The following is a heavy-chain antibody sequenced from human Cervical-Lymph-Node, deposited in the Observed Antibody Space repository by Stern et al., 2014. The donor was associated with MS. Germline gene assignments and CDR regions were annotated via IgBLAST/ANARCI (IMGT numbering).Heavy chain of an antibody. CDR1: GFTFSSYS. V-gene: IGHV3-21*01. CDR3: ARVEYFWSGDYYYGMDV. Sequence: EEQLVESGGGLVKPGGSLRLSCAASGFTFSSYSMNWVRQAPGKGLERVSSISRSSSYIYYAVSVKGRFTISRDNAKNSLYLQMNSLRAEDTAVYYCARVEYFWSGDYYYGMDVWGQGTTVTVSS. J-gene: IGHJ6*02. CDR2: ISRSSSYI. D-gene: IGHD3-3*01.